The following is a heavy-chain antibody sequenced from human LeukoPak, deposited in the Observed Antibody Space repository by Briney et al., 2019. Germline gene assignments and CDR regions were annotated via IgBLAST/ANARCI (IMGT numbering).Heavy chain of an antibody. J-gene: IGHJ4*02. CDR1: GITVSDAW. V-gene: IGHV3-15*01. Sequence: GGSLRLSCAASGITVSDAWMSWVRQAPGKGLEWVGRIKSKTDGGTTDYAAPVKGRFTVSRDDSKNTLYLQMNSLRTEDTALYYCATGFSTGNWGQGTLVTVSS. CDR2: IKSKTDGGTT. CDR3: ATGFSTGN. D-gene: IGHD2/OR15-2a*01.